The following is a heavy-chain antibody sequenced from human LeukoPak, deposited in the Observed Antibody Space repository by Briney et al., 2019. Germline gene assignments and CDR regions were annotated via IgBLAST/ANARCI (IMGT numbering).Heavy chain of an antibody. CDR2: IYYSGST. V-gene: IGHV4-59*08. CDR1: GGSISSYY. Sequence: SETLSLTCTVSGGSISSYYWSWIRQPPGKGLEWIGYIYYSGSTNYNPSLKSRVTISVDTSKNQFSLKLSSVTAADTAVYYCARHLFVVVPAAIRGGWFDPWGQGTLVTVSS. CDR3: ARHLFVVVPAAIRGGWFDP. J-gene: IGHJ5*02. D-gene: IGHD2-2*01.